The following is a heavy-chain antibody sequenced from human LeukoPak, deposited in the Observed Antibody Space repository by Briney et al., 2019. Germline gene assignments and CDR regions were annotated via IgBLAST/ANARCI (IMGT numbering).Heavy chain of an antibody. CDR1: GYTFTSYG. V-gene: IGHV1-18*01. Sequence: ASVKVSCKASGYTFTSYGISWVRQAPGQGLEWMGWISAYNGNTNYAQKLQGRVTMTTDTSTSTAYMELRSLRSDDTAVYYCARVLPIGGNSGWFDPWGQGTLVTVSS. J-gene: IGHJ5*02. CDR3: ARVLPIGGNSGWFDP. D-gene: IGHD4-23*01. CDR2: ISAYNGNT.